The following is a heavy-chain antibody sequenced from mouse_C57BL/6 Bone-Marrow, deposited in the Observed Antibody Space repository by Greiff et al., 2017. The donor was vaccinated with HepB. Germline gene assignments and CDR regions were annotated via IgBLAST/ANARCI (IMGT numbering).Heavy chain of an antibody. Sequence: EVHLVESGGGLVQPGGSLKLSCAASGFTFSDYGMAWVRQAPRKGPEWVAFISNLANSIYYADTVTGRFTISRENAKNTLYLEMSSLRSEDTAMYYCASHRLGRFDYWGQGTTLTVSS. J-gene: IGHJ2*01. V-gene: IGHV5-15*01. D-gene: IGHD4-1*01. CDR2: ISNLANSI. CDR1: GFTFSDYG. CDR3: ASHRLGRFDY.